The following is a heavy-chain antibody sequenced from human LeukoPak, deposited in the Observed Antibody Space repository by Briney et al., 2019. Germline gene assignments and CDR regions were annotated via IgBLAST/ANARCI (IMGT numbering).Heavy chain of an antibody. CDR2: ISGGST. J-gene: IGHJ3*02. CDR3: AKVSLNMVNDAFDI. V-gene: IGHV3-38-3*01. Sequence: GGSLRLSCAASGFTVSSNEMSWVRQAPGKGLEWVSSISGGSTYYADSRKGRFTISRDNAKDSLYLQMNSLRAEDTAMYYCAKVSLNMVNDAFDIWGQGTMVSVSS. CDR1: GFTVSSNE. D-gene: IGHD4/OR15-4a*01.